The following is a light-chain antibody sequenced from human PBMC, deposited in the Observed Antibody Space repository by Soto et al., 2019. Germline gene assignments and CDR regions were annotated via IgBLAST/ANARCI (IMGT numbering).Light chain of an antibody. CDR3: QQSYTYPPWT. V-gene: IGKV1-39*01. CDR1: QSIATY. J-gene: IGKJ1*01. CDR2: RAR. Sequence: IQMTQYPSSLSASVGDRVTISCRAGQSIATYLNWYQQKPGTAPRRLIYRARSVKNGVPPRFSGSGSGRDFSITISSLRPEDIATYFCQQSYTYPPWTFGQVTKVDIK.